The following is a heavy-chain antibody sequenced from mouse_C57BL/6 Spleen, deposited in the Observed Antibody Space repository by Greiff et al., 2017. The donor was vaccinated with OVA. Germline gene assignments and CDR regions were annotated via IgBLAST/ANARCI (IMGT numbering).Heavy chain of an antibody. J-gene: IGHJ3*01. CDR2: ISNGGGST. Sequence: EVKLVESGGGLVQPGGSLKLSCAASGFTFSDYYMYWVRQTPEKRLEWVAYISNGGGSTYYPDTVKGRFTISRDNAKNTLYLQMSRLKSEDTAMYYCARLYDYDGWFAYWGQGTLVTVSA. CDR3: ARLYDYDGWFAY. V-gene: IGHV5-12*01. D-gene: IGHD2-4*01. CDR1: GFTFSDYY.